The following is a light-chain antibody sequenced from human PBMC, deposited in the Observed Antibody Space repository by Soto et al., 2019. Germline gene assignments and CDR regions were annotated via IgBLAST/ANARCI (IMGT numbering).Light chain of an antibody. Sequence: DIQMTQAPSALSASVGDRVTITCRCSQSISYWLAWYQQKPGKAPKLLIYKASSLESGVPSRFSGSGSGTEFTLTISSLQPDDFATYYCQQYNSYWTFGQGTKVDI. CDR3: QQYNSYWT. CDR2: KAS. CDR1: QSISYW. V-gene: IGKV1-5*03. J-gene: IGKJ1*01.